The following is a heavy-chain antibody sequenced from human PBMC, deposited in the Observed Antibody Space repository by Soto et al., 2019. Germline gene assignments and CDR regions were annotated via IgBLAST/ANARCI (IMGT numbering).Heavy chain of an antibody. J-gene: IGHJ6*03. V-gene: IGHV1-18*01. CDR3: ARGYSSGWYGPKDYYYYMDV. CDR2: ISAYNGNT. Sequence: ASVKVSCKASGYTFTSYGISWVRQAPGQGLEWMGWISAYNGNTNYAQKLQGRVTMTTDTSTSTAYMELRSLRSDDTAVYYCARGYSSGWYGPKDYYYYMDVWGKGTTDTVSS. D-gene: IGHD6-19*01. CDR1: GYTFTSYG.